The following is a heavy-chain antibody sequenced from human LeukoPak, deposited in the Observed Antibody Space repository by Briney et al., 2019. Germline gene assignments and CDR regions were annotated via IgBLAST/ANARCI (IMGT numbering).Heavy chain of an antibody. CDR3: ARASDYYDSEDGMDV. CDR2: IWYDGSNK. D-gene: IGHD3-22*01. J-gene: IGHJ6*02. Sequence: PGRSLRLSCAASGFTFSSYGMHWVRQAPGKGLEWVAVIWYDGSNKYYADSVKGRFTISRDNSKNTLYLQMNSLRAEDTAVYYCARASDYYDSEDGMDVWGQGTTVTVSS. CDR1: GFTFSSYG. V-gene: IGHV3-33*01.